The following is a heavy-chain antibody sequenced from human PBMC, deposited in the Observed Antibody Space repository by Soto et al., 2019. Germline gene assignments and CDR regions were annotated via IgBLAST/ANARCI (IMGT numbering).Heavy chain of an antibody. D-gene: IGHD3-10*01. Sequence: QVQLVQSGAEVKKPGSSVKVSCKASGGTFSSYTISWVRQAPGQGLEWMGRIIPILGIANYAQKFQGRVTITADKSTSTAYMELSSLRSEDTTVYYCAVWFGERNFDYWGQGTLVTVSS. CDR2: IIPILGIA. V-gene: IGHV1-69*02. CDR3: AVWFGERNFDY. CDR1: GGTFSSYT. J-gene: IGHJ4*02.